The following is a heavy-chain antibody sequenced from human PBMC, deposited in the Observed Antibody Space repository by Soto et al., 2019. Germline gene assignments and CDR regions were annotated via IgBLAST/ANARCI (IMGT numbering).Heavy chain of an antibody. CDR1: GFTFSSYA. CDR2: ISGSGGST. J-gene: IGHJ6*02. V-gene: IGHV3-23*01. Sequence: EVQLLESGGGLVQPGGSLRLSCAASGFTFSSYAMSWVRQAPGKGLEWVSAISGSGGSTYYADSVKGRFTISRDNSKNTLYLQMNSLRAEDTAVYYCAKEGGRVIAARSTFNPGYYGMDVWGQGTTVTVSS. D-gene: IGHD6-6*01. CDR3: AKEGGRVIAARSTFNPGYYGMDV.